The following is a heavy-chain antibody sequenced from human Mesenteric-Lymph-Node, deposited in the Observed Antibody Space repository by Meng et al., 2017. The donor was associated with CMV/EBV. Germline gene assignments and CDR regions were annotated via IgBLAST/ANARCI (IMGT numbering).Heavy chain of an antibody. CDR1: GGSFSGYH. J-gene: IGHJ4*02. Sequence: QVPRQQLGAGSLKPSETLAPTFAVYGGSFSGYHWSWIRQPPGKGLEWIGEINHSGSTNYNPSLKSRVTISVDTSKNQFSLKLSSVTAADTAVYYCARHQRWLKSEGGFNYWGQGTLLTVSS. CDR3: ARHQRWLKSEGGFNY. D-gene: IGHD4-23*01. V-gene: IGHV4-34*01. CDR2: INHSGST.